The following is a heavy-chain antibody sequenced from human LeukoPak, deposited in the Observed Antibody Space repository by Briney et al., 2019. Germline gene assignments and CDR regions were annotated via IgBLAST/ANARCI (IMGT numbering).Heavy chain of an antibody. Sequence: GASVKVSCKASGYTFTSYGISWVRQAPGQGLEWMGWISAYNGNTNYAQKLQGRVTMTTDTSTSTAYMELRSLRSDDTAVYYCARVGPTSTVTTWVEDWGQGTLVTVSS. J-gene: IGHJ4*02. CDR2: ISAYNGNT. CDR3: ARVGPTSTVTTWVED. CDR1: GYTFTSYG. D-gene: IGHD4-17*01. V-gene: IGHV1-18*01.